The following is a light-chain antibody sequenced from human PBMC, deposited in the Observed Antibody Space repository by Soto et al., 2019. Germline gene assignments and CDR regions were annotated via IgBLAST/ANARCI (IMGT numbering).Light chain of an antibody. Sequence: QSALTQPASVSGSPGQSITISCTGTNSNIGTYNLVSWYQQHPGKAPKLIIYEGSKRPSGISNLFSGSKSGNTASRTISGLQAEDEADYYCCSHAGSATWVFGGGTKVTVL. J-gene: IGLJ3*02. CDR1: NSNIGTYNL. CDR3: CSHAGSATWV. V-gene: IGLV2-23*01. CDR2: EGS.